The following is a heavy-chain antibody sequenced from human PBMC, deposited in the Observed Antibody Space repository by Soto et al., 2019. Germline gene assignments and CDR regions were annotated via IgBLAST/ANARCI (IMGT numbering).Heavy chain of an antibody. CDR2: IYYSGST. J-gene: IGHJ4*02. D-gene: IGHD3-22*01. CDR3: ARDRDYYDSSGYSSPLFDY. CDR1: GGSISSGDYY. Sequence: QVQLQESGPGLVKHSQTLSLTCTVSGGSISSGDYYWSWIRQPPGKGLEWIGYIYYSGSTYYNPSLKSRLTISVDTSKNQFSLKLSSVTAADTAVYYCARDRDYYDSSGYSSPLFDYWGQGTLVTVSS. V-gene: IGHV4-30-4*01.